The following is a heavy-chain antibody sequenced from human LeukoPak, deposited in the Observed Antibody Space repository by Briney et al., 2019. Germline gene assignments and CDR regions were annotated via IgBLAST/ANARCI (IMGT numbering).Heavy chain of an antibody. J-gene: IGHJ4*02. D-gene: IGHD3-9*01. CDR2: IYYSGST. CDR3: ATRTVLRYFDWLSPRGFDY. Sequence: SETLSLTCTVSGGSFSSGSYYWSWLRQPPGRGLEWIGYIYYSGSTNYNPSLKSRVTISVDTSKNQFSLKLSSVTAADTAVYYCATRTVLRYFDWLSPRGFDYWGQGTLVTVSS. V-gene: IGHV4-61*01. CDR1: GGSFSSGSYY.